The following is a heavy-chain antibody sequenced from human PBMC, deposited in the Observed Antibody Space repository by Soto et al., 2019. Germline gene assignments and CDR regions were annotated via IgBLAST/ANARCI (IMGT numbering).Heavy chain of an antibody. J-gene: IGHJ6*01. CDR1: GGTFSSYA. CDR2: IIPIFGTA. D-gene: IGHD3-10*01. V-gene: IGHV1-69*13. CDR3: AAISITMVRGVIRRHLGGMDF. Sequence: SVKVSCKASGGTFSSYAISWVRQAPGQGLEWMGGIIPIFGTANYAQKFQGRVTITADESTSTAYMELSSLRSEDTAVYYCAAISITMVRGVIRRHLGGMDFWGQGTTVTVSS.